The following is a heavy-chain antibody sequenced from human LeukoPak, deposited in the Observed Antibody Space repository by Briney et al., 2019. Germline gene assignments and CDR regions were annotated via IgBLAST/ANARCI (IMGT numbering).Heavy chain of an antibody. CDR1: GGSVSSGTYY. Sequence: PSETLSLTCTVSGGSVSSGTYYWSWIRQPPGEGLEWIGYIYYSGSTNYNPSLKSRVTISVDTSKNQFSLKLSSVTAADTAVYYCARGLVGITMVRGVLDPWGQGTLVTVSS. D-gene: IGHD3-10*01. CDR2: IYYSGST. J-gene: IGHJ5*02. CDR3: ARGLVGITMVRGVLDP. V-gene: IGHV4-61*01.